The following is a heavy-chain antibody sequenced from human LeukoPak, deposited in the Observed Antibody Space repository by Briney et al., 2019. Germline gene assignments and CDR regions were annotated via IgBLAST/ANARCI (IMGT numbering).Heavy chain of an antibody. CDR2: IKTDGSRI. V-gene: IGHV3-74*01. D-gene: IGHD4-23*01. CDR1: GFTFSSYW. CDR3: AREGAPGGLDY. Sequence: GGSLTLSCEASGFTFSSYWMHWVRQVPGKGLVWVSRIKTDGSRIGYADSVRCRFTISRDNARNTLSLQMNSLRAEDTAVYYCAREGAPGGLDYWSQGILVTVSS. J-gene: IGHJ4*01.